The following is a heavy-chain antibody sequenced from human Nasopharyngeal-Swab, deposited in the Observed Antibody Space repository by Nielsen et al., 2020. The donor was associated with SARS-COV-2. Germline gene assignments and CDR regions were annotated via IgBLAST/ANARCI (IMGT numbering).Heavy chain of an antibody. Sequence: WVRQAPGQGLEWRGGIIPIFGTANYAQKFQGRVTITADKSTSTAYMELSSLRSEDTAVYYCAREDLGYSYGAWGQGTLVTVSS. CDR2: IIPIFGTA. D-gene: IGHD5-18*01. CDR3: AREDLGYSYGA. V-gene: IGHV1-69*06. J-gene: IGHJ5*02.